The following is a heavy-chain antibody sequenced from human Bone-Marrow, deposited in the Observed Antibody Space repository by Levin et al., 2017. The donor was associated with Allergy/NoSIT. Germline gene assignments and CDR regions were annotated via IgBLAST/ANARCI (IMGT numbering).Heavy chain of an antibody. CDR3: AKVRYPRSPRKTHMVRGGGFDY. CDR2: ISYDGSNK. CDR1: GFTFSSYG. J-gene: IGHJ4*02. D-gene: IGHD3-10*01. Sequence: GESLKISCAASGFTFSSYGMHWVRQAPGKGLEWVAVISYDGSNKYYADSVKGRFTISRDNSKNTLYLQMNSLRAEDTAVYYCAKVRYPRSPRKTHMVRGGGFDYWGQGTLVTVSS. V-gene: IGHV3-30*18.